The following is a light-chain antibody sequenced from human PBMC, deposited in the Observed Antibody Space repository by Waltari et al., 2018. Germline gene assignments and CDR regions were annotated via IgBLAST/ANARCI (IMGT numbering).Light chain of an antibody. CDR3: CSFAAGNTVI. CDR1: SRDVGGYNS. CDR2: DFS. V-gene: IGLV2-11*01. J-gene: IGLJ2*01. Sequence: QSALTQPRSVSGSPGQSVTISCTGTSRDVGGYNSVSWYQQDPGKAPKLLIFDFSERPSGVSDRFSGSKSGNTASLTISGLQAEDEADYHCCSFAAGNTVIFGGGTKLTVV.